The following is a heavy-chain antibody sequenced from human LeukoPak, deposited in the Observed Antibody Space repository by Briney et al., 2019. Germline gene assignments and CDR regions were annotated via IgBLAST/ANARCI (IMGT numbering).Heavy chain of an antibody. V-gene: IGHV4-39*01. Sequence: SETLSLTCSVSGGSFSRNNYNWIWIRQPPGKGLEWIGSVSYSASSYYNPSLRSRVIISVDTSKNEFSLKFSSVTASDRGVHDCARHDYDWNHVGGYWGQGTLVTVSS. D-gene: IGHD1-14*01. CDR3: ARHDYDWNHVGGY. CDR2: VSYSASS. J-gene: IGHJ4*02. CDR1: GGSFSRNNYN.